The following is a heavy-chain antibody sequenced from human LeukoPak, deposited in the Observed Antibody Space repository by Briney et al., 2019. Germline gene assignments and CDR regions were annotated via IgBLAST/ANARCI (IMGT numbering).Heavy chain of an antibody. CDR2: IIPIFGTA. V-gene: IGHV1-69*13. D-gene: IGHD1-26*01. CDR1: GGTFSSYA. J-gene: IGHJ4*02. Sequence: SVTVSCKASGGTFSSYAISWVRQAPGQGLEWMGGIIPIFGTANYAQKFQGRVTITADESTSTAYMELSSLRSEDTAVYYCARTSLGYSGSYFFDYWGQGTLVTVSS. CDR3: ARTSLGYSGSYFFDY.